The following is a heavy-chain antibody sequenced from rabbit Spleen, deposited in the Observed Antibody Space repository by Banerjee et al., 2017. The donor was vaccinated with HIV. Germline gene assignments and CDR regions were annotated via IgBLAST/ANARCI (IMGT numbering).Heavy chain of an antibody. CDR1: GLDFNSPSW. J-gene: IGHJ3*01. D-gene: IGHD2-1*01. V-gene: IGHV1S40*01. Sequence: QSLEESGGDLVKPGASLTLTCKASGLDFNSPSWICWVRQAPGKGLEWIAGIWTNSGGTYYASWAKGRFTISKTSSTTVTLQMTSLTAADTATYFCASDAGITDYARLDLWGQGTLVTVS. CDR3: ASDAGITDYARLDL. CDR2: IWTNSGGT.